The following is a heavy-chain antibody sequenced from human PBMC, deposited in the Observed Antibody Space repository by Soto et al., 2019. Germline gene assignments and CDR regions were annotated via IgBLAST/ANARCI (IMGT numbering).Heavy chain of an antibody. V-gene: IGHV4-34*01. J-gene: IGHJ6*02. Sequence: QVQLQQWGAGLLKPSETLSLTCAVYGGSFSGYYWSWIRQPPGKGLEWIGEINHSGSTNYNPSLKSRVTISVDTSKNQFSLKLSSVTAADTAVYYCARGVISSRDPTDYNYGMDVWGQGTTVTVSS. CDR3: ARGVISSRDPTDYNYGMDV. CDR2: INHSGST. CDR1: GGSFSGYY. D-gene: IGHD2-15*01.